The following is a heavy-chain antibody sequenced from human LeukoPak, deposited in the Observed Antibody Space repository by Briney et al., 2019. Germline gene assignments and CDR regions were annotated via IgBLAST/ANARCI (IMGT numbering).Heavy chain of an antibody. CDR1: GFTFTTYD. D-gene: IGHD4-11*01. Sequence: GGSLRLSCAASGFTFTTYDMHWVRQATGKGLEWVSAIGTTGDTYYPGSVKGRFTISRENAKTSLYLQMNSLRAEDTAVYYCTTYVGAYSNWGDYYYYYMDVWGKGTTVTVSS. CDR3: TTYVGAYSNWGDYYYYYMDV. J-gene: IGHJ6*03. CDR2: IGTTGDT. V-gene: IGHV3-13*01.